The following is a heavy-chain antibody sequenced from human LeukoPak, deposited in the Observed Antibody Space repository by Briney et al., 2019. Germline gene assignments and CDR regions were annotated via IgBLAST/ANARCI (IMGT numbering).Heavy chain of an antibody. CDR3: AKDLAQMYYDFWSGYYYYYYGMDV. V-gene: IGHV3-23*01. Sequence: GGSLRLSCAASGFTFSSYAMSWVRQAPGKGLEWVSAISGSVGSTYYADSVKGRFTISRDNSKNTLYLQMNSLRAEDTAVYYCAKDLAQMYYDFWSGYYYYYYGMDVWGQGTTVTVSS. J-gene: IGHJ6*02. D-gene: IGHD3-3*01. CDR2: ISGSVGST. CDR1: GFTFSSYA.